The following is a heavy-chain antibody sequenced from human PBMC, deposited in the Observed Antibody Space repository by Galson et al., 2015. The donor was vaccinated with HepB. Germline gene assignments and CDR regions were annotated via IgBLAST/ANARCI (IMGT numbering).Heavy chain of an antibody. CDR3: ARGYSSGWYGP. J-gene: IGHJ5*02. V-gene: IGHV1-3*01. CDR2: INAGNGNT. D-gene: IGHD6-19*01. CDR1: GYTFTIYA. Sequence: SVKVSCKASGYTFTIYAMHWVRQAPGQRLEWMGWINAGNGNTKYSQKFQGRVTITRDTSASTAYMELSSLRSEDTAVYYCARGYSSGWYGPWGQGTLVTVSS.